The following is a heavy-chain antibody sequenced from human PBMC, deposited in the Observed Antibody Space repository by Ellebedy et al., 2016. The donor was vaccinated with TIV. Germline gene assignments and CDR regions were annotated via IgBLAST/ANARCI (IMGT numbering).Heavy chain of an antibody. CDR3: ARDDGDLAGFDI. Sequence: GGSLRLXCAASGFTFSRHWMHWVRQAPGKGPVWVSRIDSDETSPGYAGSVKGRFTISRDNAKNTLHLQMNSLRPEDTAVYYCARDDGDLAGFDIWGQGTMVTVSS. D-gene: IGHD3-10*01. CDR1: GFTFSRHW. J-gene: IGHJ3*02. V-gene: IGHV3-74*01. CDR2: IDSDETSP.